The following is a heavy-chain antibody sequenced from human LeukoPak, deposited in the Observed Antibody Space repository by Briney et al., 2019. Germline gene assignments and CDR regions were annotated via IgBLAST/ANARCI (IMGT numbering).Heavy chain of an antibody. V-gene: IGHV3-73*01. Sequence: GGSLRLSCAASGFTLSGSALHWVRQASGKGLEWVGRIRSTANGYATAYAASVKGRFTISRDDSKNTLYLQMNSLKTEDTAVYYCTTYRGYYDSSGYQAFDIWGQGTMVTVSS. CDR3: TTYRGYYDSSGYQAFDI. D-gene: IGHD3-22*01. J-gene: IGHJ3*02. CDR2: IRSTANGYAT. CDR1: GFTLSGSA.